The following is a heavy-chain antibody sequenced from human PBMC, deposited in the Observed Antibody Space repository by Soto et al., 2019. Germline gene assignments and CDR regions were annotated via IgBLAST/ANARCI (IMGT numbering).Heavy chain of an antibody. Sequence: QVQLQESGPGLVKPSQTLSLTCTVSGGSISSGGYYWSWIRQHPGKGLEWIGFIYHSGNTFHNPSRKSRVVLSLDTSKNQFSLQLSSVTAADTAIYYCARGELWWDYWGQGSLVTVSS. CDR2: IYHSGNT. D-gene: IGHD2-21*01. V-gene: IGHV4-31*03. CDR3: ARGELWWDY. CDR1: GGSISSGGYY. J-gene: IGHJ4*02.